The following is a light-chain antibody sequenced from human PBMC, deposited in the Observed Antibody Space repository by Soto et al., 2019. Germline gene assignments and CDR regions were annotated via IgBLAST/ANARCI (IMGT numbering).Light chain of an antibody. CDR2: AAS. V-gene: IGKV1-8*01. J-gene: IGKJ1*01. CDR1: QGISSY. Sequence: AIRMTQSQSSFSASTGDRVTITCRASQGISSYLAWYQQKPGKAPKLLIYAASTLQSGVPSRFSGSGSGTDFTLTISCLQSEDFATYYCQQYYSYPRTFGQGTMVDI. CDR3: QQYYSYPRT.